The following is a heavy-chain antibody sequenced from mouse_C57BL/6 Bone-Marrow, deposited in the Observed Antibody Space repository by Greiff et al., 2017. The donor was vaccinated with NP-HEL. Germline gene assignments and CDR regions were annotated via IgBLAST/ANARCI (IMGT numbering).Heavy chain of an antibody. J-gene: IGHJ1*03. Sequence: EVKLVESGGGLVQSGRSLRLSCATSGFTFSDFYMEWVRQAPGKGLEWIAASRNKANDYTTEYSASVKGRFIVSRDTSQSILFLQMNALRADDTAIYYCARGALDWYFDVWGTGTTVTVSS. CDR1: GFTFSDFY. V-gene: IGHV7-1*01. CDR3: ARGALDWYFDV. CDR2: SRNKANDYTT.